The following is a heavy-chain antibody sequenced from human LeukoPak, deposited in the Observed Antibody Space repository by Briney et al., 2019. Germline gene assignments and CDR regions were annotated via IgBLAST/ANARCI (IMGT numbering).Heavy chain of an antibody. V-gene: IGHV3-49*04. CDR3: ARIRSGNDLDY. CDR2: IRSKGYGGTI. D-gene: IGHD3-10*01. J-gene: IGHJ4*02. Sequence: PGGSLRLSCTTSGXTFGDSAMTWVRQGPGKGLEWVGFIRSKGYGGTIEYAASVKGRFIISRDDSKSIAYLQMNSLKTEDTAVYYCARIRSGNDLDYWGQGTLVTVSS. CDR1: GXTFGDSA.